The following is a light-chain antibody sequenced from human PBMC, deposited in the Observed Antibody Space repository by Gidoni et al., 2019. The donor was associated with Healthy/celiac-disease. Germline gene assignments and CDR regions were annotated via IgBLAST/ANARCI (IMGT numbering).Light chain of an antibody. Sequence: DIQMTQSPSSLSASVGDRVTITCRESQSISSYLYWYQQKPGKAPKLLIYAASSLQSGVPSRFSGSGSGTDFTLTISSLQPEDFATYYCQQSYSTLFTFGPGTKVDIK. CDR3: QQSYSTLFT. V-gene: IGKV1-39*01. CDR1: QSISSY. CDR2: AAS. J-gene: IGKJ3*01.